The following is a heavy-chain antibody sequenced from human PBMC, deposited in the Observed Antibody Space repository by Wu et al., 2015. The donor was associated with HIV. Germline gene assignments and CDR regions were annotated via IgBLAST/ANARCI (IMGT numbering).Heavy chain of an antibody. CDR1: GGTFSDYI. V-gene: IGHV1-69*12. D-gene: IGHD3-22*01. Sequence: HLVQSGAEVKKPGSSVKVSCKASGGTFSDYIISWVRQAPGQGLEWVGGIIVMFGAPNYAHKFQGRVTITADESTMTAYMELSSLRSDDTAVYYCARGQGGYFDTRGYYYAGVSWFDPWGQGTLVTVSS. CDR2: IIVMFGAP. J-gene: IGHJ5*02. CDR3: ARGQGGYFDTRGYYYAGVSWFDP.